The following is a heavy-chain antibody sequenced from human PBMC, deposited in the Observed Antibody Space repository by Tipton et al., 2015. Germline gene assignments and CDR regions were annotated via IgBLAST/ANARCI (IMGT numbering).Heavy chain of an antibody. CDR2: INWKSGSL. D-gene: IGHD2-15*01. CDR3: AKGGMITASPADY. CDR1: GFPFDDYA. J-gene: IGHJ4*02. V-gene: IGHV3-9*01. Sequence: RFLRLSCSASGFPFDDYAMHWVRQAPGKGLEWVSGINWKSGSLHYADSVKGQFTISRDNAKNSLYLQMNSLKTDDTALYYCAKGGMITASPADYWGQGTLVTASS.